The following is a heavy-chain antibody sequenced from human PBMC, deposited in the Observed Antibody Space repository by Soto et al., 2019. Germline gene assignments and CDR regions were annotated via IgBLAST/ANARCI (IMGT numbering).Heavy chain of an antibody. D-gene: IGHD3-22*01. Sequence: QEQLVQSGAEVKKPGSSVKVACNASGGLFSSYAISWVRQAPGQGLEWMGGIIPVFSTAYYAQKFQGRVTTTAAESTNTDYKELSSLRSEDPAMYYWARGVSGYVWFNEFWGQGSLVTVSS. CDR2: IIPVFSTA. CDR1: GGLFSSYA. J-gene: IGHJ4*02. CDR3: ARGVSGYVWFNEF. V-gene: IGHV1-69*01.